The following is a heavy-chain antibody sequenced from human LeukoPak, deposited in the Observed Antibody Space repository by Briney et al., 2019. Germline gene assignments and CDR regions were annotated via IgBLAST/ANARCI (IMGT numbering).Heavy chain of an antibody. CDR1: GGSISSYY. V-gene: IGHV4-4*07. J-gene: IGHJ5*02. CDR2: IYTSGST. CDR3: ASSTYYCSSTSCYTWYNWFDP. D-gene: IGHD2-2*01. Sequence: SETLSLTCTVSGGSISSYYWSWIRQPAGKGLEWIGRIYTSGSTNYNPSLKSRVTISVDTSKNQFSLKLSSVTAADTAVYYCASSTYYCSSTSCYTWYNWFDPWGQGTLVTVSS.